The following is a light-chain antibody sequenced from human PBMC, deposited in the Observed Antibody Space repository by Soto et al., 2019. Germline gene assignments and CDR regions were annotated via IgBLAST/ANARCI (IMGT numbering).Light chain of an antibody. Sequence: QSVLTQPASVSGSPGQSITISCTGTSSDVGVYNYVSWYQQHPGKAPKLMIYEVSNRPSGVSIRFSGSKSGNTASLTSSGLQAEDEADYYCSSYTSGSTLYVFGTGTEFTVL. CDR1: SSDVGVYNY. CDR3: SSYTSGSTLYV. CDR2: EVS. V-gene: IGLV2-14*01. J-gene: IGLJ1*01.